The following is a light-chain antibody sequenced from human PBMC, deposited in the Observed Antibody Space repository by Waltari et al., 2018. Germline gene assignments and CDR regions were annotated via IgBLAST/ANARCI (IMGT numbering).Light chain of an antibody. Sequence: QSSLTQPPSASGTPGQRVTIPCSRSSSSIGSSSVTWYQRLPGTAPKLLIYTDVHRPSGVPDRFSGSKSGTSASLAISGLQPADEGDYYCAAWDDGLDGVVFGGGTKLTVL. CDR2: TDV. CDR1: SSSIGSSS. V-gene: IGLV1-44*01. CDR3: AAWDDGLDGVV. J-gene: IGLJ3*02.